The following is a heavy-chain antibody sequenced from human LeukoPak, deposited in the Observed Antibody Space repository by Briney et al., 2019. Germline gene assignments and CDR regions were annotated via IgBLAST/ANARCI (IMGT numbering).Heavy chain of an antibody. CDR2: ISYDGSNK. Sequence: PGGSLRLSCAASGFTFSRYGMHWVSQAPGKGLEWVAGISYDGSNKFYADSMKGRFTVSRDNSKNTMYLQMDSLRPEDTALYYCARGRYSGSYLLDYWGQGTLVTVSS. V-gene: IGHV3-30*03. D-gene: IGHD1-26*01. CDR3: ARGRYSGSYLLDY. CDR1: GFTFSRYG. J-gene: IGHJ4*02.